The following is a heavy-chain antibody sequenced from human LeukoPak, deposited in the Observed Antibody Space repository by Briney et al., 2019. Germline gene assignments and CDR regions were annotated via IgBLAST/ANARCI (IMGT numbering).Heavy chain of an antibody. V-gene: IGHV3-53*01. Sequence: GGSLRLSCAASGFTFSSYAMHWVRQAPGKGLEWVSVFYSGGSRYYADSVKGRFTISRDISKNTLYLQMNSLRAEDTAVYYCARDPDAAAGTGYWGQGTLVTVSS. CDR3: ARDPDAAAGTGY. D-gene: IGHD6-13*01. J-gene: IGHJ4*02. CDR1: GFTFSSYA. CDR2: FYSGGSR.